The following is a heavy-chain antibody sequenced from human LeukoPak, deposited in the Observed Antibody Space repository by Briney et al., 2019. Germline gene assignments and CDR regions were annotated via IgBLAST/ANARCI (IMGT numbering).Heavy chain of an antibody. Sequence: GASVKVSCKASGYTFTSYYMHWVRQAPGQGLEWMGIINPSGGSTSYAQKFQGRVTMTRDTSTSTVYMELSSLRSEDTAVYYCARDRTIDFWSGQYQSWGQGTLVTVSS. CDR2: INPSGGST. CDR1: GYTFTSYY. J-gene: IGHJ4*02. CDR3: ARDRTIDFWSGQYQS. V-gene: IGHV1-46*01. D-gene: IGHD3-3*01.